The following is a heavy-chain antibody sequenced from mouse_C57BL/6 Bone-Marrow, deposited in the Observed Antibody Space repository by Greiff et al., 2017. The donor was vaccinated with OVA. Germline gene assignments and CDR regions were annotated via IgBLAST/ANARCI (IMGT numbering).Heavy chain of an antibody. J-gene: IGHJ1*03. CDR3: ARDKVVYFDV. Sequence: EVQLKESGPGLVKPSQSLSLTCSVTGYSITSGYYWNWIRQFPGNKLEWMGYISYDGSNNYNPSLKNRISITRDTSKNQFFLKLNSVTTEDTATYYCARDKVVYFDVWGTGTTVTVSS. V-gene: IGHV3-6*01. D-gene: IGHD1-3*01. CDR2: ISYDGSN. CDR1: GYSITSGYY.